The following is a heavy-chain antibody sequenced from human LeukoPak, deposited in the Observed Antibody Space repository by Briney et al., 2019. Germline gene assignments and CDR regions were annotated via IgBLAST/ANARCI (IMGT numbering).Heavy chain of an antibody. CDR1: GFTFSSYS. J-gene: IGHJ6*02. CDR2: ISSNSSTI. Sequence: GGSLRLSCAASGFTFSSYSMNWVRQAPGKGLEWVSYISSNSSTIYYADSVKGRFTISRDNAKNSLYLQMNSLRDEDTAVYYCARDRCSSTSCYDYYYYGMDVWGQGTTVTVSS. D-gene: IGHD2-2*01. CDR3: ARDRCSSTSCYDYYYYGMDV. V-gene: IGHV3-48*02.